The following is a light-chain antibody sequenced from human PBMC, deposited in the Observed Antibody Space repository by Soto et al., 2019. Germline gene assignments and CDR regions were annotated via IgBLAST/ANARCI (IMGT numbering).Light chain of an antibody. CDR2: AAS. V-gene: IGKV1-39*01. Sequence: DIQMNKSPSSLSASVGDRVTITCRASQSIVTYLNWYLQKPGKAPKLLIYAASNLQSGVPSRFSGSGSGTDFTLTISSLQPEDFATYFCQQSYSTPPWTFGQGTKLDIK. CDR3: QQSYSTPPWT. J-gene: IGKJ1*01. CDR1: QSIVTY.